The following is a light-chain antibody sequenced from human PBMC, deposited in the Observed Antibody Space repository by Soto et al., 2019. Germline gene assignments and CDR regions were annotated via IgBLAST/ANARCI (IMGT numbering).Light chain of an antibody. V-gene: IGLV2-14*01. CDR2: EVS. Sequence: QSALTQPASVSGSPGQSITISCTGASSDVGGYNYVSWYLQHPGKAPKLMIYEVSNRPSGVSNRFSGSKSGNTASLTISGLQAEDEADYYCSSYTSSSTHYAFGTGTKVTVL. CDR1: SSDVGGYNY. CDR3: SSYTSSSTHYA. J-gene: IGLJ1*01.